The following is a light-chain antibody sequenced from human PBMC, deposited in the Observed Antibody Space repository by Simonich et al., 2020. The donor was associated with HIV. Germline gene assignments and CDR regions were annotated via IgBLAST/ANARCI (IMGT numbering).Light chain of an antibody. CDR3: QQYYSTPPT. V-gene: IGKV4-1*01. Sequence: IVMTQSPDSLAVSLGERATINCKSSQSVLYSSNHKNYLAWSQQKPGQTPKLLLFWASTRESGVPDRFSASGSGTDFTLTISSLQAEDVAIYYCQQYYSTPPTFGQGTKVEIK. J-gene: IGKJ1*01. CDR1: QSVLYSSNHKNY. CDR2: WAS.